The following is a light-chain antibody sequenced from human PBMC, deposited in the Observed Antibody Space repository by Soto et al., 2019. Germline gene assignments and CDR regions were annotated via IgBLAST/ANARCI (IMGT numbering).Light chain of an antibody. CDR2: AAS. V-gene: IGKV1-39*01. CDR3: QQSYSSPPT. J-gene: IGKJ1*01. Sequence: DIQMTQSTSSLSASVEDRVIITCRASQSISNHLNWYQQKPGKAPKLLIFAASSLQSGVPSRFSGSRSGPDFTLTISSLQPEDFATYYCQQSYSSPPTFAQGTKVDIK. CDR1: QSISNH.